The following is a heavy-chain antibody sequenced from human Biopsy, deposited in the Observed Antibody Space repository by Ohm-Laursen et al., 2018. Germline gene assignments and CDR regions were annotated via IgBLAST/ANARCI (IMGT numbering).Heavy chain of an antibody. J-gene: IGHJ4*02. CDR2: INIDGSTT. CDR1: GFSFSSYW. Sequence: SLRLSCAASGFSFSSYWMHWVRQGPGKGLVWVSRINIDGSTTRYADSVRGRFTISRDNAKNTLHLQMNSLRAEDTAVYFCTNHYCGGITCLMNFWGQGTLVTVSS. V-gene: IGHV3-74*01. D-gene: IGHD2-21*01. CDR3: TNHYCGGITCLMNF.